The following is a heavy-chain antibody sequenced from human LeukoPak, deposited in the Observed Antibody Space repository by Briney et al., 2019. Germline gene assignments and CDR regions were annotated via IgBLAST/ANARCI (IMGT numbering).Heavy chain of an antibody. CDR2: IYYSGST. CDR3: ARADIVVVPAARINWFDP. CDR1: GFSFSSYS. J-gene: IGHJ5*02. D-gene: IGHD2-2*01. V-gene: IGHV4-39*07. Sequence: GSLRLSCAASGFSFSSYSMNWVRQPPGKGLEWIGSIYYSGSTYYNPSLKSRVTISVDTSKNQFSLKLSSVTAADTAVYYCARADIVVVPAARINWFDPWGQGTLVTVSS.